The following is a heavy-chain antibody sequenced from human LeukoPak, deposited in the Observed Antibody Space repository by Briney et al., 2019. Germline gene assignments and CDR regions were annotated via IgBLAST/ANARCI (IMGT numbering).Heavy chain of an antibody. CDR3: ARDIDWLDC. D-gene: IGHD2-15*01. CDR1: GFNMGDYW. CDR2: IKQDGSEI. J-gene: IGHJ5*01. Sequence: GGSLRLSCIASGFNMGDYWMSWVRQAPGKGLEWVANIKQDGSEIYSGDSLKGRFTISRDNAKNSLYLQMNSLRGEDTAVYYCARDIDWLDCWGQGTLVTVSS. V-gene: IGHV3-7*01.